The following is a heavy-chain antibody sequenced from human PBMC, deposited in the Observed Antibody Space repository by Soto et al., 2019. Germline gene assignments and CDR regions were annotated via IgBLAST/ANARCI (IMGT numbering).Heavy chain of an antibody. CDR2: IIPIFGTA. J-gene: IGHJ2*01. V-gene: IGHV1-69*06. Sequence: ASVKVSCKASGGTFSSYAISWVRQAPGQGLEWMGGIIPIFGTANYAQKFQGRVTITADKSTSTAYMELSSLRSEDTAVYYCARAYYYDSSPKWYFDLWGRGTLVTVS. CDR3: ARAYYYDSSPKWYFDL. D-gene: IGHD3-22*01. CDR1: GGTFSSYA.